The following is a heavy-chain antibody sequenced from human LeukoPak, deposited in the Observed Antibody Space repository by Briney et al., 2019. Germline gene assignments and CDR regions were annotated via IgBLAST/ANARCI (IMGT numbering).Heavy chain of an antibody. V-gene: IGHV4-34*01. Sequence: SESLSPACSLSGSTAGALYVGAVRQPPGKGLEWIGEINHSGSTNYNPSLKSRVTISVDTSKNQFSLRLISVTAADTAVNYCARVLEGICGLHWYFALGGRGTLVTVSS. CDR3: ARVLEGICGLHWYFAL. CDR1: GSTAGALY. D-gene: IGHD5-12*01. J-gene: IGHJ2*01. CDR2: INHSGST.